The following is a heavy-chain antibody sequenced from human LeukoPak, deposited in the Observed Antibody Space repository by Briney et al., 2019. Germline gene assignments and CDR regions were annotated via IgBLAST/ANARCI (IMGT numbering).Heavy chain of an antibody. Sequence: SETLSLTYTVSGGSISSYYWSWIRQPPGKGLGWIGYIYYSGSTNYNPSLKSRVTISVDTSKNQFSLKLSSVTAADTAVYYCARATSWDWYFDLWGRGTLVTVSS. D-gene: IGHD2-2*01. J-gene: IGHJ2*01. V-gene: IGHV4-59*01. CDR2: IYYSGST. CDR3: ARATSWDWYFDL. CDR1: GGSISSYY.